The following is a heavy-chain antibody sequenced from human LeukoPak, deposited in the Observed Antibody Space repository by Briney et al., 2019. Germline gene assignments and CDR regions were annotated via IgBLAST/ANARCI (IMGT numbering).Heavy chain of an antibody. J-gene: IGHJ4*02. D-gene: IGHD2-2*01. Sequence: SETLSLTCTVSGGSISSSSYHWGWIRQPPGKGLEWIGSIYYSGSTYYNPSLKSRVTISVDTSKNQFSLKLSSVTAADTAVYYCARRGWVVPAAMNFDYWGQGTLVTVSS. CDR3: ARRGWVVPAAMNFDY. V-gene: IGHV4-39*01. CDR1: GGSISSSSYH. CDR2: IYYSGST.